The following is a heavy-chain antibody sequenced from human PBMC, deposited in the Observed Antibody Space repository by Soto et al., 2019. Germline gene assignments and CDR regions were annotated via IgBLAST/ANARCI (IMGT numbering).Heavy chain of an antibody. CDR3: ARGPHSSTPRYNWFDP. D-gene: IGHD6-13*01. CDR2: ISSSSSYI. Sequence: GGSLRLSCAASGFTFSSYSMNWVRQAPGKGLEWVSSISSSSSYIYYADSVKGRFTISRDNAKNSLYLQMNSLRAEDTAVYYCARGPHSSTPRYNWFDPWGQGTLVTVSS. J-gene: IGHJ5*02. CDR1: GFTFSSYS. V-gene: IGHV3-21*01.